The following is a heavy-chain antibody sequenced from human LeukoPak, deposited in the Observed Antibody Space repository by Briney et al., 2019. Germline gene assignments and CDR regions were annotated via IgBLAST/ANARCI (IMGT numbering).Heavy chain of an antibody. CDR2: IKQDGSEK. J-gene: IGHJ4*02. CDR3: ATSTAAAGTD. V-gene: IGHV3-7*03. D-gene: IGHD6-13*01. Sequence: PGGSLRLSCAASGFTFSNYWMNWVRQAPGKGLEWVANIKQDGSEKYYVDSVKGRFTISRDNAQNSLYLQMNSLRAEDTAIYYCATSTAAAGTDWGQGTLVTVSS. CDR1: GFTFSNYW.